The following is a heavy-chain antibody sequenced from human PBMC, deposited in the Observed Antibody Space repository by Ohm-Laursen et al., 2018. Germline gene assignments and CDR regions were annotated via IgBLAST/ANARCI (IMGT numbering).Heavy chain of an antibody. CDR1: GGSFSGYF. J-gene: IGHJ4*02. CDR3: ARGPPLHYYGTGGYYYFDY. CDR2: INHSGST. Sequence: SETLSLTCAVYGGSFSGYFWSWIRQPPGKGLEWIGEINHSGSTNYNPSLKSRVTISVDTSKNQFSLKLSSVTAADTAVYYCARGPPLHYYGTGGYYYFDYWGQGTLVPVSS. V-gene: IGHV4-34*01. D-gene: IGHD3-22*01.